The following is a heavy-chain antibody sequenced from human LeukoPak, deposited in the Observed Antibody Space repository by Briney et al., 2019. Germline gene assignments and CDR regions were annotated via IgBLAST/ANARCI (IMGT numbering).Heavy chain of an antibody. CDR2: ISSSSSYV. CDR1: GFTFSSYS. Sequence: GGSLRLSCAASGFTFSSYSMNWVRQAPGKGLEWVSSISSSSSYVYYADSVKGRFTISRDNAKNSLYLQMNSLRAEDTAVYYCARVGSGYTNDAFDIWGQGTMVTVSS. D-gene: IGHD5-12*01. J-gene: IGHJ3*02. V-gene: IGHV3-21*01. CDR3: ARVGSGYTNDAFDI.